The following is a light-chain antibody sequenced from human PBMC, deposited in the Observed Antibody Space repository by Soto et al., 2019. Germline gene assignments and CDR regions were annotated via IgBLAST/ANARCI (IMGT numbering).Light chain of an antibody. J-gene: IGKJ4*01. CDR2: AAS. V-gene: IGKV1-27*01. CDR3: QRYYNAPFT. CDR1: QGIKNY. Sequence: DIQVTQHPSSLSASVGDGVTITCRASQGIKNYLAWYQQKPGETPKLLIYAASTLESGIPPRFSGSGSGTDFTLTINNLQPEDVATYYCQRYYNAPFTFGGGTKVDIK.